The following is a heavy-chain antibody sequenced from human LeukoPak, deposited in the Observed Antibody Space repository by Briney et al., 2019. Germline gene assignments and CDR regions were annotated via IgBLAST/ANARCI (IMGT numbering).Heavy chain of an antibody. CDR2: MSYDGTNE. J-gene: IGHJ6*03. V-gene: IGHV3-30*18. Sequence: GKSLRLSCAASGFTFRSYGIHWVCQAPGKGLEWVAVMSYDGTNEYYADSLKGRFTISRDNSKNSLYLQMNSLRLEDTAVYYCAKSSGSYSSGYYYYYMDVWGKGTTVTVSS. D-gene: IGHD1-26*01. CDR1: GFTFRSYG. CDR3: AKSSGSYSSGYYYYYMDV.